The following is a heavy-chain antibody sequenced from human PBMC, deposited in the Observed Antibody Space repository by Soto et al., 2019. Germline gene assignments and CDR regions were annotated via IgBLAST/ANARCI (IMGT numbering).Heavy chain of an antibody. CDR2: IFPSDSDT. CDR1: GYRFTSYW. V-gene: IGHV5-51*01. J-gene: IGHJ5*02. Sequence: GESLKISCITSGYRFTSYWIAWVRQMPGKGLEWMGIIFPSDSDTRYSPSFQGQVTISADRSTSTVFLQWASLKASDTAVYFCARKDKSGYFNWFDPWGQGTLVTVSS. D-gene: IGHD3-22*01. CDR3: ARKDKSGYFNWFDP.